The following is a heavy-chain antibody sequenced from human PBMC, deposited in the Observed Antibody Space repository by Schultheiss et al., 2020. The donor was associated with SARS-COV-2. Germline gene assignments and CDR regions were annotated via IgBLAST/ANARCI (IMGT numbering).Heavy chain of an antibody. J-gene: IGHJ5*02. V-gene: IGHV4-59*01. CDR1: GGSMSSYY. CDR2: IYYSGST. D-gene: IGHD1-26*01. CDR3: ARSGSYFGDVDP. Sequence: SETLSLTCTVSGGSMSSYYWSWIRQPPGKGLEWIGYIYYSGSTNYNPSLKSRVTISVDTSKNQFSLKLSSVTAADTAVYYCARSGSYFGDVDPWGQGTLVTVSS.